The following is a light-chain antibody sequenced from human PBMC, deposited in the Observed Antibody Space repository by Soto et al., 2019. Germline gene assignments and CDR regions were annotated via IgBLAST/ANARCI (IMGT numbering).Light chain of an antibody. CDR3: QQYNNWPRT. CDR1: QSLSSD. V-gene: IGKV3-15*01. J-gene: IGKJ1*01. CDR2: GAS. Sequence: EIVMTQSPATLSVSPGERATLSCRASQSLSSDLAWNQQKPGQAPRLLIYGASTRANGIPTRFSGSGSGTEFTLTISSLQSEDFAVYYCQQYNNWPRTFGQGTKVEIK.